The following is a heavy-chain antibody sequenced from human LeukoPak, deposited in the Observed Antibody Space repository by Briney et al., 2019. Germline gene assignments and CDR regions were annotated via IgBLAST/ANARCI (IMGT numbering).Heavy chain of an antibody. CDR2: ISNDGSTT. V-gene: IGHV3-74*01. D-gene: IGHD6-19*01. J-gene: IGHJ4*02. CDR1: GFTFSSYW. CDR3: ARDPSAVAGYFDY. Sequence: PGGSLRLSCTASGFTFSSYWMHWVRQAPGKGLVWVSRISNDGSTTNYVDSVKGRFTISRDNAKNTLYLQMNSLRAEDTAKYYCARDPSAVAGYFDYWGQGSLVTVSS.